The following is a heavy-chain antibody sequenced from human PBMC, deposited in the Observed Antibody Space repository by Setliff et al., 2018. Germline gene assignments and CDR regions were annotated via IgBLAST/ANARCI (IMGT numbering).Heavy chain of an antibody. V-gene: IGHV1-69*05. CDR2: IIPIFGTA. J-gene: IGHJ4*02. CDR3: ARDYHHENPWWGTTVVTPFDY. D-gene: IGHD4-17*01. CDR1: GGTFSSYA. Sequence: GASVKVSCKASGGTFSSYAISWVRQAPGQGLEWMGGIIPIFGTANYAQKFQGRVTITTDESTSTAYMELSSLRSEDTAVYYCARDYHHENPWWGTTVVTPFDYWGQGTLVTVSS.